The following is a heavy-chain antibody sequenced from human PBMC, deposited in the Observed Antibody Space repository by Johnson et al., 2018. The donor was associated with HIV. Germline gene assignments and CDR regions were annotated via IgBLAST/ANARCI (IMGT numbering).Heavy chain of an antibody. CDR3: ARAQLLADDAFNN. V-gene: IGHV3-74*02. CDR2: IRGDGSSS. Sequence: VQLVESGGALVQPGGSLRLSCEVSGFTISTFWMHWVRQVPGKGLFWVSRIRGDGSSSSYADSVKGRFTISRDNAKNTLYLQLNSLRVEDTAIYYCARAQLLADDAFNNWGQGTMVTVSS. J-gene: IGHJ3*02. CDR1: GFTISTFW. D-gene: IGHD6-6*01.